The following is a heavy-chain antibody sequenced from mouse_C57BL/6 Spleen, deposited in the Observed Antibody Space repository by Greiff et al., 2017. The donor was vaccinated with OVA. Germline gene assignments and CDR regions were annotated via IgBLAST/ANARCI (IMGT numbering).Heavy chain of an antibody. CDR1: GYSITSGYD. CDR3: AREGGMAWFAY. V-gene: IGHV3-1*01. J-gene: IGHJ3*01. Sequence: EVKLLESGPGMVKPSQSLSLTCTVTGYSITSGYDWHWIRHLPGNKLEWMGYISYSGSTNYNPSLKSRISITHDTSKNHFFLKLNSVTTEDTATYYCAREGGMAWFAYWGQGTLVTVSA. CDR2: ISYSGST.